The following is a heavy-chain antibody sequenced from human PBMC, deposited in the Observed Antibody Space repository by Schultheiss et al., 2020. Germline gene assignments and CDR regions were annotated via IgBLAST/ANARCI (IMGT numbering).Heavy chain of an antibody. CDR3: ARAHDYGDPTAGY. V-gene: IGHV4-61*02. CDR2: IYTSGST. CDR1: GGSISGGSYY. J-gene: IGHJ4*02. D-gene: IGHD4-17*01. Sequence: SETLSLTCTVSGGSISGGSYYWSWIRQPAGKGLEWIGRIYTSGSTNYNPSLKSRVTISVDTSKNQFSLKLSSVTAADTAVYYCARAHDYGDPTAGYWGQGTLVTVSS.